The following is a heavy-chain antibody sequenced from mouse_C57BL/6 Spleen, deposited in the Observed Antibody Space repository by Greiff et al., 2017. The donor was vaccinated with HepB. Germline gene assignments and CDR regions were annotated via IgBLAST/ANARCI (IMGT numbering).Heavy chain of an antibody. D-gene: IGHD4-1*02. CDR2: IDPNSGGT. Sequence: QVQLQQPGAELVKPGASVKLSCKASGYTFTSYWMHWVKQRPGRGLEWIGRIDPNSGGTKYNEKFKSKATLTVDKPSSTAYMQLSSLTSEDSAVYYCARGGANWDGGAWFAYWGQGTLVTVSA. CDR3: ARGGANWDGGAWFAY. V-gene: IGHV1-72*01. CDR1: GYTFTSYW. J-gene: IGHJ3*01.